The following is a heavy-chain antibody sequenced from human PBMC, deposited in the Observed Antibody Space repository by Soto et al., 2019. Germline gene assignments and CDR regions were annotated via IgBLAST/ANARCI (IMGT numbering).Heavy chain of an antibody. CDR3: VEYSSSSGLDY. CDR1: GGSFSGYY. D-gene: IGHD6-6*01. Sequence: SETLSLNCAVYGGSFSGYYWSWIRQPPGKGLEWIGEINHSGSTNYNPSLKSRVTISVDTSKNQFSLKLSSVTAADTAVYYCVEYSSSSGLDYWGQGTLVTVAS. CDR2: INHSGST. V-gene: IGHV4-34*01. J-gene: IGHJ4*02.